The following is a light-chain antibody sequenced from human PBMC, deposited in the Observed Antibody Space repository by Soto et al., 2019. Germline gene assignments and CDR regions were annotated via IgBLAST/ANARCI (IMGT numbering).Light chain of an antibody. CDR2: EGS. CDR3: FSYAGGVTSV. V-gene: IGLV2-23*01. J-gene: IGLJ1*01. Sequence: QSVLTQPASVSGSPGQSITISCAGNSSVFGSYNRVSWYQQHPGKAPNLIIYEGSNRPSGISNRYSGSKSGNTASLTISGLQAEDEADYYCFSYAGGVTSVFGAGTKVTVL. CDR1: SSVFGSYNR.